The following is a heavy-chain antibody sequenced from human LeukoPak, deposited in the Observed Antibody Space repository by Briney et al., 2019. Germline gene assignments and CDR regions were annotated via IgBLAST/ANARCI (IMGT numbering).Heavy chain of an antibody. D-gene: IGHD3-3*01. V-gene: IGHV3-23*01. CDR1: GLTFSTYG. Sequence: GGSLRLSCAASGLTFSTYGMTWVRQAPGKGLEWVSAISGSAVSTFYADSVKGRFTISSDNSKNTLYLQMSSLRAEDTAVYYCDRSRLSGINDAFDIWGQETMVTVSS. CDR2: ISGSAVST. CDR3: DRSRLSGINDAFDI. J-gene: IGHJ3*02.